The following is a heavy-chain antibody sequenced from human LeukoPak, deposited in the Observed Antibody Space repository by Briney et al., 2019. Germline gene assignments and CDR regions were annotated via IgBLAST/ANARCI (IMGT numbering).Heavy chain of an antibody. D-gene: IGHD3-10*01. CDR3: ARYYGSGRDGDY. J-gene: IGHJ4*02. CDR1: GASISSYY. V-gene: IGHV4-4*07. CDR2: IYTSGST. Sequence: SETLSLTCTVSGASISSYYWSWIRQPAGKGLEWIGRIYTSGSTNYNPSLKSRVTMSVDTSKNQSSLKLSSVTAADTAVYFCARYYGSGRDGDYWGQGTLVTVSS.